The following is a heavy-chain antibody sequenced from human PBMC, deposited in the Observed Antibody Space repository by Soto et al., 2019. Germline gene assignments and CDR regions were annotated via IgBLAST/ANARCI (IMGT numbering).Heavy chain of an antibody. V-gene: IGHV4-4*02. J-gene: IGHJ6*03. Sequence: QVQLQESGPGLVKPSVTLSLTCAVSSGSISSSNWWSWVRQPPEKGLEWIGEIYHSGSTNYNPSLKSRVTISVDKSKNQFSLKLSSVTAADTAVYYCARSPIAAPYYYYYYMDVLGKVTTVTVAS. CDR2: IYHSGST. CDR3: ARSPIAAPYYYYYYMDV. CDR1: SGSISSSNW. D-gene: IGHD6-6*01.